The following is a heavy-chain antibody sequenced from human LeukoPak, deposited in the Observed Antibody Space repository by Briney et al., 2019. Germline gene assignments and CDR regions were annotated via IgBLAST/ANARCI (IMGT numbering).Heavy chain of an antibody. CDR1: GFTFSSYY. J-gene: IGHJ4*02. Sequence: GGSLRLSCAASGFTFSSYYMHWVRQVPGKGLVWVSRINGDESSTTYADSVKGRFTISRDNAKNTLYLQMNTLRAEDTAVYYCARVGSSGSYNEDYWGQGTLVTVSS. V-gene: IGHV3-74*01. CDR2: INGDESST. D-gene: IGHD1-26*01. CDR3: ARVGSSGSYNEDY.